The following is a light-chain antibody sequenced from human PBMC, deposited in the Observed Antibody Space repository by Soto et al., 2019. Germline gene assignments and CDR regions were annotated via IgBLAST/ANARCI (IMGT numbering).Light chain of an antibody. V-gene: IGKV3-11*01. Sequence: VLTQSPATLSLSAGESATLSCRGSQSVSGYLAWYQQKPGQAPRLLIYDAYKRATGIPARFSGSGFGTDFTLTISSLEPEDFAVYYCQQSSNWPPWTFGQGTKVDIK. CDR3: QQSSNWPPWT. J-gene: IGKJ1*01. CDR1: QSVSGY. CDR2: DAY.